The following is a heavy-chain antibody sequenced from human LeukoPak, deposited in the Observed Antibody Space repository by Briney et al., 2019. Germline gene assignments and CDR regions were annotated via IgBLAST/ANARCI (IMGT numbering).Heavy chain of an antibody. CDR3: AGGYYETYYYYGMDF. D-gene: IGHD1-26*01. V-gene: IGHV1-18*01. Sequence: ASVKVSCKASGYTFTSYGISWVRQAPGQGLEWMGWISAYNGNTNYAQKLQGRVTMTTDTSTSTAYMELRSLRSDDTAVYYCAGGYYETYYYYGMDFGAQGPRATVSS. CDR1: GYTFTSYG. J-gene: IGHJ6*02. CDR2: ISAYNGNT.